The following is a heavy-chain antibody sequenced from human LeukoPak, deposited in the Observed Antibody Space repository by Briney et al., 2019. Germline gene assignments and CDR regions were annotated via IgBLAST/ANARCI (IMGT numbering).Heavy chain of an antibody. Sequence: GGSLRLSCAASGFTFSSYAMHWVRQAAGKGLDWVAFIVHDGSRQDYADSVRGRFTISRDNAKNSLYLQMNSLRAEDTAVYYCARAAANNEFDYWGQGTLVTVSS. J-gene: IGHJ4*02. CDR2: IVHDGSRQ. D-gene: IGHD5-18*01. CDR1: GFTFSSYA. CDR3: ARAAANNEFDY. V-gene: IGHV3-30*12.